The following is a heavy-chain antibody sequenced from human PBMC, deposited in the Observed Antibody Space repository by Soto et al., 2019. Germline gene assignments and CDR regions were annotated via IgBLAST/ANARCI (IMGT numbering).Heavy chain of an antibody. V-gene: IGHV3-23*01. Sequence: GGALRLSCAASGFTFSSDAMSWVRQAPGKGLEWVSAISGSGGSTYYADSVKGRFTISRDNSKNPLYLQMTSLSAEDTAPYYCAKDLDLYYYRSENYGMDVWGQGTTVTVSS. CDR3: AKDLDLYYYRSENYGMDV. D-gene: IGHD3-10*01. CDR1: GFTFSSDA. J-gene: IGHJ6*02. CDR2: ISGSGGST.